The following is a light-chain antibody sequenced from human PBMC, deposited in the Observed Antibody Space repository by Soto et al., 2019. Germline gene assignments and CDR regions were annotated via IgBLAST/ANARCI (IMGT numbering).Light chain of an antibody. CDR2: GAS. CDR3: QQYGSSPVT. V-gene: IGKV3-20*01. Sequence: EIVLTQSPATLSSSPGERATLSCRASQSVSSYLAWYQQKPGQAPRLLIYGASSRATGIPDRFSGSGSGTDFTLTISRLEPEDFAVYYCQQYGSSPVTFGGGTKVDI. J-gene: IGKJ4*01. CDR1: QSVSSY.